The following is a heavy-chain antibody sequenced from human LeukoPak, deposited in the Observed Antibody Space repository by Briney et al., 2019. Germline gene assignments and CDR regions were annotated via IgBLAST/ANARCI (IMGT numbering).Heavy chain of an antibody. CDR1: GFTFSNTW. J-gene: IGHJ3*02. CDR2: IKSKIDGGTT. V-gene: IGHV3-15*01. D-gene: IGHD5-12*01. Sequence: GGSLRLSCEVSGFTFSNTWMSWVRQVAGKGLEWVGRIKSKIDGGTTDYAAPVKGRFTISRDDSKNTLYMQMNSLKTEDTAVYYCTTGESGIVTTIRIEPDAFDIWGQGTMVTVSS. CDR3: TTGESGIVTTIRIEPDAFDI.